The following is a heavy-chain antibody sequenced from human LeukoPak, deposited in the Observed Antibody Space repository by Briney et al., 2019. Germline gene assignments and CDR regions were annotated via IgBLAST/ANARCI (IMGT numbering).Heavy chain of an antibody. J-gene: IGHJ4*02. CDR1: GYTFATCY. D-gene: IGHD3-10*01. V-gene: IGHV1-46*01. Sequence: ASVKVSCKPSGYTFATCYIHLVRQAPGQGLEWMGIINPSGGSTSHAQKFQGRVTMTRDTSTSTVYMELSSLRSEDTAVYYCALSLGPSGSYRYWGQGTLVTVSS. CDR2: INPSGGST. CDR3: ALSLGPSGSYRY.